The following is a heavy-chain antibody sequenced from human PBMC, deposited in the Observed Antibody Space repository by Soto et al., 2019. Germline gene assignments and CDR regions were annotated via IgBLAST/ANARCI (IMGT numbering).Heavy chain of an antibody. CDR3: ARESGGYDSSTRYGLDV. Sequence: PSETLSLTCTVSGGSISSGGYYWTWIRQQPGKGLEWIGYIYYSGSTDYNPSLKSRVTISVDRSKNQFSLNLSSVTAADTAIYYCARESGGYDSSTRYGLDVWGQGTTVTVSS. D-gene: IGHD6-25*01. CDR1: GGSISSGGYY. CDR2: IYYSGST. J-gene: IGHJ6*02. V-gene: IGHV4-31*03.